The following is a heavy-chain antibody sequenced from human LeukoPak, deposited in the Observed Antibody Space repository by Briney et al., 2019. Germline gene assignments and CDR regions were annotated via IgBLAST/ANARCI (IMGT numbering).Heavy chain of an antibody. D-gene: IGHD2-15*01. CDR1: GYIFTNYW. CDR2: IYPDDSDT. J-gene: IGHJ6*02. Sequence: GESLKISCKGSGYIFTNYWIVWVRQMPGKGLEWMGIIYPDDSDTRYSPSFQDQVTISADKSISTTYLQWSSLKASDTAMYYCARLVGNYGMDVWGQGTTVTVSS. CDR3: ARLVGNYGMDV. V-gene: IGHV5-51*01.